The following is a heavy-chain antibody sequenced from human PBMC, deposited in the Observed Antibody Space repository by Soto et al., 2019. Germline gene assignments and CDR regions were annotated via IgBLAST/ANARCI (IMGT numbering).Heavy chain of an antibody. CDR1: GFTFSSYA. D-gene: IGHD3-10*01. J-gene: IGHJ4*02. V-gene: IGHV3-30-3*01. CDR3: ARDQGGSYSDY. CDR2: ISYDGSNK. Sequence: GGSLRLSCAASGFTFSSYAMHWVHQAPGKGLEWVAVISYDGSNKYYADSVKGRFTISRDNSKNTLYLQMNSLRAEDTAVYYCARDQGGSYSDYWGQGTLVTVSS.